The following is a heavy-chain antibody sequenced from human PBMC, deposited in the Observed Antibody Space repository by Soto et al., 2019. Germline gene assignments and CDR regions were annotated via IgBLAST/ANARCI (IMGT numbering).Heavy chain of an antibody. Sequence: PVASLKISCNGSGYSFTSYWIGWVRQMPWKGLEWMGIIYPGDSDTRYSPSFQGQVTISVDKSISTAYLQWSSLKASDTAMYYCARQPDYNILTGYFYYFDHWGQGTLVTVSS. CDR2: IYPGDSDT. CDR1: GYSFTSYW. D-gene: IGHD3-9*01. CDR3: ARQPDYNILTGYFYYFDH. J-gene: IGHJ4*02. V-gene: IGHV5-51*01.